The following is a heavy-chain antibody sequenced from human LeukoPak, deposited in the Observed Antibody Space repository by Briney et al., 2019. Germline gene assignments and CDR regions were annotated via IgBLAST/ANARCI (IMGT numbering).Heavy chain of an antibody. Sequence: ASVKVSCKASGGTFSRYPINWVRQAPGQGLEWMGRISAYNGNTDYAQKLQGRVTMTTDTSTTTAYMELRSLRSDDTAVYYCARDVGYCSSTSCSRGDYWGQGTLVTVSS. CDR2: ISAYNGNT. V-gene: IGHV1-18*01. J-gene: IGHJ4*02. CDR1: GGTFSRYP. CDR3: ARDVGYCSSTSCSRGDY. D-gene: IGHD2-2*01.